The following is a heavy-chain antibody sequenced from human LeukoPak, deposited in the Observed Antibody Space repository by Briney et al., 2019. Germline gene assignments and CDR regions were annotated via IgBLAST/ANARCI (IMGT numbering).Heavy chain of an antibody. V-gene: IGHV5-51*01. D-gene: IGHD3-22*01. Sequence: GESLKISCKGSGYSFTSYWIGWVRQMPGKGLEWMGIIYPGDSDTRYSPSFQGQVTISADKSISTAYLQWSSLKASDTAMYYCARLRGYYYDSSGTYYFDYWGQGTLVTVSS. J-gene: IGHJ4*02. CDR2: IYPGDSDT. CDR3: ARLRGYYYDSSGTYYFDY. CDR1: GYSFTSYW.